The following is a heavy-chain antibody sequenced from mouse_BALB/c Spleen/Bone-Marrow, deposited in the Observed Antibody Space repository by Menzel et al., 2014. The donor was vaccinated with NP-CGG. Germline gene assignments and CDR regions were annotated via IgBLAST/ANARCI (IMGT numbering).Heavy chain of an antibody. Sequence: VQLQQSGAELVRPGTSAKVSCKASGYAFTNYLIEWVKQRPGQGLEWIGVINPGSGGTNYNEKFKGKATLTADKSSSTAYMQLSSLTSDDSAVYFCARDGDYDEGYAMDYWGQGTSVTVSS. CDR2: INPGSGGT. V-gene: IGHV1-54*01. J-gene: IGHJ4*01. D-gene: IGHD2-4*01. CDR3: ARDGDYDEGYAMDY. CDR1: GYAFTNYL.